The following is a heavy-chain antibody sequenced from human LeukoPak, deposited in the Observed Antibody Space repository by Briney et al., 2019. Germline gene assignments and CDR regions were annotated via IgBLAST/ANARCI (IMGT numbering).Heavy chain of an antibody. CDR1: GGTFSSYA. Sequence: SVKVSCKASGGTFSSYAISWVRQAPGQGLEWMGGIIPIFGTANYAQKFQGRVTITADESTSTAYMELSSLRSEDTAVYYCAREGNVTDSSGYYYVPGSFDYWGQGTLVTVSS. V-gene: IGHV1-69*13. CDR3: AREGNVTDSSGYYYVPGSFDY. CDR2: IIPIFGTA. D-gene: IGHD3-22*01. J-gene: IGHJ4*02.